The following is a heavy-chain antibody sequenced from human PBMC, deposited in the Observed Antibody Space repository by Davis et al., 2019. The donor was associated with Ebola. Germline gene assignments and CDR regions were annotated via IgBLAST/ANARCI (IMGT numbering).Heavy chain of an antibody. D-gene: IGHD3-10*01. Sequence: GESLKISCVVSGFSFDNSWMTWVRQAPGKGLEWVASMSYHGSHTSYIDSVKGRFTISRDNSKNTLYLQMNSLRAEDTAVYFCARDRYGERFFDYWGQGTLVTVSS. CDR3: ARDRYGERFFDY. CDR1: GFSFDNSW. CDR2: MSYHGSHT. V-gene: IGHV3-30*03. J-gene: IGHJ4*02.